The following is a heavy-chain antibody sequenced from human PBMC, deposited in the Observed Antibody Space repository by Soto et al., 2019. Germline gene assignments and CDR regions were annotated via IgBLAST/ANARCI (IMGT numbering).Heavy chain of an antibody. Sequence: SLRLSCAASGFTFSSYWMHWVRQAPGKGLVWVSRINSDGSSTSYADSVKGRFTISRDNAKNTLYLQMNSLRAEDTAVYYCAREESGSGTKIFDYWGQGTLVTGLL. J-gene: IGHJ4*02. CDR3: AREESGSGTKIFDY. V-gene: IGHV3-74*01. D-gene: IGHD3-10*01. CDR1: GFTFSSYW. CDR2: INSDGSST.